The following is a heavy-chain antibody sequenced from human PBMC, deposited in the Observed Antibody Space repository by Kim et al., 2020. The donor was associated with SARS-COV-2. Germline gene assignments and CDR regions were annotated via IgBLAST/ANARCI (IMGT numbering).Heavy chain of an antibody. CDR1: GYSISSGYY. CDR3: ARDPYSSSRLPI. CDR2: IYHSGST. Sequence: SETLSLTCTVSGYSISSGYYWGWIRQPPGKGLEWIGSIYHSGSTYYNPSLKIRVTISVDTSKNQFSLKLSSVTAADTAVYYCARDPYSSSRLPIWGQGTL. J-gene: IGHJ4*02. D-gene: IGHD6-13*01. V-gene: IGHV4-38-2*02.